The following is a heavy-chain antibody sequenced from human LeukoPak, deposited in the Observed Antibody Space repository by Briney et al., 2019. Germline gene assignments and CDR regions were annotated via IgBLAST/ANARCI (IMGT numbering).Heavy chain of an antibody. J-gene: IGHJ4*02. CDR3: ARAYGSGREYFDY. Sequence: PSETLPLTCTVSGGSISSGDYYWSWIRQPPGKGLEWIGYIYNSGSTYYNPSLKSRVTISADTSKNQFSLKLSSLTAADTAVYYCARAYGSGREYFDYWGQGTLVTVSS. D-gene: IGHD3-10*01. CDR2: IYNSGST. CDR1: GGSISSGDYY. V-gene: IGHV4-30-4*01.